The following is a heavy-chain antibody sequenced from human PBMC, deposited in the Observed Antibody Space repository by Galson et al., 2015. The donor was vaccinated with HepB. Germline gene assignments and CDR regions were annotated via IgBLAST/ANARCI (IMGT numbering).Heavy chain of an antibody. CDR1: GYTFTSYG. CDR3: ARARYDVWNDVVAFDI. J-gene: IGHJ3*02. D-gene: IGHD3/OR15-3a*01. V-gene: IGHV1-18*04. Sequence: QSGAEVKKPGASVKVSCKASGYTFTSYGISWVRQAPGQGLEWMGWISAYNGNTNYAQKLQGRVTMTTDTSTSTAYMELRSLRSDDTAVYYCARARYDVWNDVVAFDIWGQGTMVTVSS. CDR2: ISAYNGNT.